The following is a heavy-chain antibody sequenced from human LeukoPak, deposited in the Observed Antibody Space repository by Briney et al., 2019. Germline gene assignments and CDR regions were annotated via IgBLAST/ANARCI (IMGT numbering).Heavy chain of an antibody. CDR1: GFTFSSYD. CDR2: ISGSGGST. Sequence: GGSLRLFCAASGFTFSSYDMSGVRQAPGKGLEWVSAISGSGGSTYYADSVKGRFTISRDISKNTLYLQMKSLRAEDTAVYYCAKEVIVGVSFDYWGQGTLVTVSS. CDR3: AKEVIVGVSFDY. D-gene: IGHD1-26*01. V-gene: IGHV3-23*01. J-gene: IGHJ4*02.